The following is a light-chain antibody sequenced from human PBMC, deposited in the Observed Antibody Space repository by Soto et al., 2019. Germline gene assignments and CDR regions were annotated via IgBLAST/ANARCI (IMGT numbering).Light chain of an antibody. Sequence: EIVLTQSPATLSLSPGERATLSCRASQSVENYLAWFQQKRGQAPRLLIYDTSNRAAGLPDRFSGSGSGTDFALNLGCLEPEDFAVYYCHQRYIWPPLTFGGGTKVEIK. J-gene: IGKJ4*01. CDR2: DTS. V-gene: IGKV3-11*01. CDR3: HQRYIWPPLT. CDR1: QSVENY.